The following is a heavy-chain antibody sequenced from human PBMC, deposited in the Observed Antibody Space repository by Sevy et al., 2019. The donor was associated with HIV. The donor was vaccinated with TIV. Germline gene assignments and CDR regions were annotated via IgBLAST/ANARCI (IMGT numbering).Heavy chain of an antibody. CDR3: TTDSKKRSHSALLDY. V-gene: IGHV3-15*01. CDR2: IKSNTDGGET. J-gene: IGHJ4*02. D-gene: IGHD4-17*01. CDR1: GFTFSNAW. Sequence: GGSLRLSCAASGFTFSNAWMSWVRQAPGKGLEWVGRIKSNTDGGETDYAAPVKGRFTISRDDSKNTLYLQMNSLKTEDTAIYYCTTDSKKRSHSALLDYWGQGTLVTVSS.